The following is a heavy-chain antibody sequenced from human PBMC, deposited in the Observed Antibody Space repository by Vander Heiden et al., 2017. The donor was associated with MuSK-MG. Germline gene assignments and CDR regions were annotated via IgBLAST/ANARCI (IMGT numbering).Heavy chain of an antibody. CDR2: INPSGGST. Sequence: QVQLVQSGAEVKKPGASVKVSCKASGYTSTSYYMHWVRQAPGQGLEWMGIINPSGGSTSYAQKFQGRVTMTRDTSTSTVYMELSSLRSEDTAVYYCARDCKTRGRFDYWGQGTLVTVSS. CDR3: ARDCKTRGRFDY. J-gene: IGHJ4*02. D-gene: IGHD2-15*01. CDR1: GYTSTSYY. V-gene: IGHV1-46*01.